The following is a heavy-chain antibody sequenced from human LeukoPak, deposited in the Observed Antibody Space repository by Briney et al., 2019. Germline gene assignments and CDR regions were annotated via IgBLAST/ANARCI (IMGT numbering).Heavy chain of an antibody. V-gene: IGHV4-34*01. J-gene: IGHJ4*02. CDR2: INHSGST. CDR3: ARYSSSWLEYYFDY. Sequence: PSETLSLTCAVYGGSFSGYYWSWIRQPPGKGLEWIGEINHSGSTNYNLSLKSRVTISVDTSKNQFSLKLSSVTAADTAVYYCARYSSSWLEYYFDYWGQGTLVTVSS. CDR1: GGSFSGYY. D-gene: IGHD6-13*01.